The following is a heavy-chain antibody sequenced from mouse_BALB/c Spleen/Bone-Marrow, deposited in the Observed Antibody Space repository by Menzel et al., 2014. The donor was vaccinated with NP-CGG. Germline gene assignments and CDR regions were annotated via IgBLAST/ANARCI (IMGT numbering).Heavy chain of an antibody. J-gene: IGHJ2*01. Sequence: VQLQQSGAELVRPGTSVKVSCKASGYVFTNYLIEWVKQRPGQGLEWIGVINAGSGGTDYSEKFKGEATLTADKSSSTAYMQLSSLTSDDSAVYFCARSLTGKKTFDYRGQGTTLTVSS. V-gene: IGHV1-54*01. CDR3: ARSLTGKKTFDY. D-gene: IGHD4-1*01. CDR1: GYVFTNYL. CDR2: INAGSGGT.